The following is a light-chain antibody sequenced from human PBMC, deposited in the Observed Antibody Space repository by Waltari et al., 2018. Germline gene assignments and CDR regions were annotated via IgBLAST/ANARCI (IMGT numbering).Light chain of an antibody. V-gene: IGKV4-1*01. Sequence: VMTPSPDSLAVSLGERATINCQSRQSVLYSSNNKNYLAWYQQKPGQPPKLLIRWASTRESGVPDRFSGSGSGTNFTLTISSLQAEDVAVYYCQQYYRSRTFGQGTRVEIK. CDR2: WAS. CDR1: QSVLYSSNNKNY. CDR3: QQYYRSRT. J-gene: IGKJ1*01.